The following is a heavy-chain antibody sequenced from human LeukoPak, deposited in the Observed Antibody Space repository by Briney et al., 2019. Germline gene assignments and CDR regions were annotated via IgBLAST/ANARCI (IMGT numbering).Heavy chain of an antibody. CDR2: INPNSGGT. CDR1: GYTFTGYY. J-gene: IGHJ4*02. V-gene: IGHV1-2*02. Sequence: ASVKVSCKASGYTFTGYYMHWVRQAPGQGLEWMGWINPNSGGTNYAQKFQGRVTMTRDTSISTAYMELSRLRSDDTAVYYCATNIRHTVTTNFDYWGQGTLVTVSS. D-gene: IGHD4-17*01. CDR3: ATNIRHTVTTNFDY.